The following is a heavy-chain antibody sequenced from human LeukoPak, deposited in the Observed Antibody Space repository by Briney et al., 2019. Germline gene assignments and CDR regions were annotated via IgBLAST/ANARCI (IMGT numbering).Heavy chain of an antibody. Sequence: GGSLRLSCAASGFTFSGYAMSWVRQAPGKGLEWVSGISGSGGSTYYADSVKGRFTISRDNSKNTLYLQMNSLRAEDTAVYYCAKEGPLQRIVKTVYAMCAFNVWGQGTMVTVSS. CDR2: ISGSGGST. D-gene: IGHD2-8*01. V-gene: IGHV3-23*01. CDR3: AKEGPLQRIVKTVYAMCAFNV. CDR1: GFTFSGYA. J-gene: IGHJ3*01.